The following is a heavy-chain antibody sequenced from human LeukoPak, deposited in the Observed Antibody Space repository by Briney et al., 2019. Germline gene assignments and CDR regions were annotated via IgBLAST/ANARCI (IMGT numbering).Heavy chain of an antibody. CDR2: ISNGNT. J-gene: IGHJ5*02. CDR3: ARDKAHSYGRYFDP. Sequence: SETLSLTCSVAGGSIRTYYWNWIRQSPGKGLEWIGHISNGNTDYNPSLKSRVTISVDMSKNQFSLRLTSVTAADTAVYYCARDKAHSYGRYFDPWGQGALVIVSS. CDR1: GGSIRTYY. V-gene: IGHV4-59*01. D-gene: IGHD5-18*01.